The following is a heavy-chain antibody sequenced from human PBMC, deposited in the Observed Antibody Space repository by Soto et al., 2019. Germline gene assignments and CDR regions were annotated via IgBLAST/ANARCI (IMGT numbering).Heavy chain of an antibody. Sequence: GGSLRLSCAASGFTFSSYAMHWVRQAPGKGLEWVAVISYDGSNKYYADSVKGRFTISRDNSKNTLYLQMNSLRAEDTAVYYCARATPPRGFTDHYYYYYGMDVWGQGTTVTVSS. V-gene: IGHV3-30-3*01. CDR2: ISYDGSNK. CDR3: ARATPPRGFTDHYYYYYGMDV. J-gene: IGHJ6*02. D-gene: IGHD3-10*01. CDR1: GFTFSSYA.